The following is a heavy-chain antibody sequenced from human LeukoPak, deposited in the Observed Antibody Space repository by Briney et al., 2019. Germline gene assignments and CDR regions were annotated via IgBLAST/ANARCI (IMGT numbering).Heavy chain of an antibody. V-gene: IGHV1-18*01. J-gene: IGHJ6*03. D-gene: IGHD3-9*01. Sequence: ASVKVSCKASGYTFTSYGISWVRQAPGQGLEWMGWISAYNGNTNYAQKLQGRVTMTTDTSTSTAYMELRSLRSDDTAVYYCARYQTPYYDILTGYYTLNYYYYYMDVWGKGTTVTVSS. CDR1: GYTFTSYG. CDR2: ISAYNGNT. CDR3: ARYQTPYYDILTGYYTLNYYYYYMDV.